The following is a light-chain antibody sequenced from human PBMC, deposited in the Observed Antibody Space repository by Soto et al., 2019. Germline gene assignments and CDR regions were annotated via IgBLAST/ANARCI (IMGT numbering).Light chain of an antibody. CDR1: QGIRND. CDR3: LQHNTYPCT. CDR2: AAF. Sequence: DIQMTQSPSSLSASVEDRVTITCRASQGIRNDLAWYQQKPGKAPNRLIYAAFSLQSGVPSRFSGSGSGTEFTLTISSLQPEDFATYYCLQHNTYPCTFGQGTKLEIK. J-gene: IGKJ2*02. V-gene: IGKV1-17*01.